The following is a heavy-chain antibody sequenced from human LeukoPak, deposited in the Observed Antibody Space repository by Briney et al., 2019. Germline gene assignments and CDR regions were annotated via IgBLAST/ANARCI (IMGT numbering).Heavy chain of an antibody. CDR1: GFTFSSYA. CDR2: ISYDGSNK. Sequence: GGSLRLSCAASGFTFSSYAMHWVRQAPGKGLEWVAVISYDGSNKYYADSVKGRFTISRDNSKNTLYLQMNSLRAEDTAVYYCAKDQYSSSWNQIDYWGQGTLVTVSS. CDR3: AKDQYSSSWNQIDY. V-gene: IGHV3-30*04. D-gene: IGHD6-13*01. J-gene: IGHJ4*02.